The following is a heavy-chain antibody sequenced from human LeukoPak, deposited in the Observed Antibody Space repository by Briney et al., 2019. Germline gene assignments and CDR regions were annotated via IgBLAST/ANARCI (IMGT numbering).Heavy chain of an antibody. Sequence: GASVKVSCKASGYTFTSYGINWVRQATGQGLEWMGWMNPNSGNTGYAQKFQGRVTMTRNTSISTAYMELSSLRSEDTAVYYCARVLARTGTTFPRGFDYWGQGTLVTVSS. CDR2: MNPNSGNT. J-gene: IGHJ4*02. CDR1: GYTFTSYG. D-gene: IGHD1-1*01. CDR3: ARVLARTGTTFPRGFDY. V-gene: IGHV1-8*01.